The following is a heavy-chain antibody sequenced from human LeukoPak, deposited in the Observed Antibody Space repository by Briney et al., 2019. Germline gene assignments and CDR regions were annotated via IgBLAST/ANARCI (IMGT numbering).Heavy chain of an antibody. CDR1: GYSFPNYW. D-gene: IGHD5-24*01. J-gene: IGHJ4*02. Sequence: GASLQISCKGSGYSFPNYWIGWVRQLPGKGLEWMGIIYPADSDTRYSPSFQGQVTISADKSINTAYLQWTSLKAPDTAMYYCARRKGDGYNSPFDYWGQGTLVTVSS. CDR2: IYPADSDT. CDR3: ARRKGDGYNSPFDY. V-gene: IGHV5-51*01.